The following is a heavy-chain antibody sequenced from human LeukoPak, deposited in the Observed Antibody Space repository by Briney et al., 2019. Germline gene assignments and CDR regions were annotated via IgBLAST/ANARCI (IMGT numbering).Heavy chain of an antibody. Sequence: PSETLSLTCTVSGGSISSYYWSWIRQPPGKGLEWIGYIYYSGSTNYNPSLKSRVTISVDTSKNQFSLKLSSVTAADTAVYYCARDTRGYCSGGCCSMLGYWGQGTLVTVSS. J-gene: IGHJ4*02. V-gene: IGHV4-59*01. D-gene: IGHD2-15*01. CDR2: IYYSGST. CDR1: GGSISSYY. CDR3: ARDTRGYCSGGCCSMLGY.